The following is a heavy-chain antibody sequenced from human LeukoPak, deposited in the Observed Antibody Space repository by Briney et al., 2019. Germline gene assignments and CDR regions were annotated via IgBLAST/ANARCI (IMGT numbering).Heavy chain of an antibody. CDR2: IYYSGST. Sequence: SETLSLTCTVSGGSISSYYWSWIRQPPGKGLEWIGYIYYSGSTNYNPSLKSRVTISVDTSKNQFSLKLSSVTAADTAVYYCARTYDSGSYFFDIWGQGTMVTVSS. J-gene: IGHJ3*02. D-gene: IGHD3-10*01. CDR1: GGSISSYY. CDR3: ARTYDSGSYFFDI. V-gene: IGHV4-59*01.